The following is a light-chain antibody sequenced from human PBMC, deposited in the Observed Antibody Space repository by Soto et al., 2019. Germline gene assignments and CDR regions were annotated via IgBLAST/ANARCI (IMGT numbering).Light chain of an antibody. J-gene: IGKJ2*01. CDR2: GAS. CDR1: QFIESN. Sequence: EIVMTQSPATLSVSPGDRATLSCRASQFIESNLAWYQQKPGQAPRLLIYGASTRATGFPARFSGSGSGTEFTLTISSLQSEDFAVYYCLHYNNWPYTFGQGTKLEIK. V-gene: IGKV3-15*01. CDR3: LHYNNWPYT.